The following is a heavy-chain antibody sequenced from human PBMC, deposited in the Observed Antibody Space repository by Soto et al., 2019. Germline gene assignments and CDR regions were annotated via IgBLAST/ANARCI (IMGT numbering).Heavy chain of an antibody. CDR3: ARQATIDTMDAFDT. D-gene: IGHD5-12*01. Sequence: GGSLRLSCAASGFTVSSNYMSWERLAPGKGLGRVSVIYSGGSTYYADSVKGRFTISRDNSKHTLYLQMKSLKAGDTAVYYCARQATIDTMDAFDTWGQGTMVTISS. J-gene: IGHJ3*02. V-gene: IGHV3-53*01. CDR2: IYSGGST. CDR1: GFTVSSNY.